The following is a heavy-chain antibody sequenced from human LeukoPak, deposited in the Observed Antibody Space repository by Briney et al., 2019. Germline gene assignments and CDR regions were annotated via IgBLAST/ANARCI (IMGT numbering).Heavy chain of an antibody. Sequence: AQPLSLPCTVSGDPISSGVYYWNSIRQAPAKGLWGIGYIYYSGLTYYHPSLRSRLSISIDTSKNQFPLTLTSVTAADTAVYYCLREGGIWVAAPGHNWFDPWGQGTLVTVSS. CDR2: IYYSGLT. CDR3: LREGGIWVAAPGHNWFDP. D-gene: IGHD6-13*01. V-gene: IGHV4-30-4*01. J-gene: IGHJ5*02. CDR1: GDPISSGVYY.